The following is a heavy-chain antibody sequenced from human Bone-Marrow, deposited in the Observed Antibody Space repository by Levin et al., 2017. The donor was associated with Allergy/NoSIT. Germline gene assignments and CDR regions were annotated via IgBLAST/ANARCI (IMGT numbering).Heavy chain of an antibody. D-gene: IGHD4-17*01. CDR2: INWNSGSI. Sequence: SLKISCVASGFTFDDSAMHWVRQGPGKGLEWVSGINWNSGSIIYADSVKDRFTVSRDNAKSSLYLQMNSLRVEDTALYFCAKGGDYGDFVYVDSWGQGTRVTVSS. CDR3: AKGGDYGDFVYVDS. V-gene: IGHV3-9*01. CDR1: GFTFDDSA. J-gene: IGHJ4*02.